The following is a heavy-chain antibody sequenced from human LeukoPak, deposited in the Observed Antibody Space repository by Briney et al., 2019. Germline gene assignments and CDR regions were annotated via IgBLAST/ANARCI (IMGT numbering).Heavy chain of an antibody. D-gene: IGHD4-11*01. CDR2: FDPEDGET. Sequence: ASVKGSCKVSGYTLIELSMHWVRQAPGKGLEWMGGFDPEDGETIYAQRFQGRVTMTEDTSTDTAYMELSSLRSEDTAVYYCATGPRSNYYYYYGMDIWGQGTTVTVSS. J-gene: IGHJ6*02. CDR1: GYTLIELS. CDR3: ATGPRSNYYYYYGMDI. V-gene: IGHV1-24*01.